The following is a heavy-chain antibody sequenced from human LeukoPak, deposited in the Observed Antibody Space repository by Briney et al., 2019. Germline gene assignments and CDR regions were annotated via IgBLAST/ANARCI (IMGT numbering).Heavy chain of an antibody. V-gene: IGHV4-39*01. D-gene: IGHD3-9*01. J-gene: IGHJ4*02. CDR2: IYYSGST. CDR1: GGSISSSSYY. CDR3: ARQLRHFDWSNTGFADY. Sequence: SETLSLTCTVSGGSISSSSYYWGWIRQPPGKGLEWIGSIYYSGSTYYNPSLKSRVTISVDTSKNQFSLKLSSVTAADTAVYYCARQLRHFDWSNTGFADYWGQGTLVTVSS.